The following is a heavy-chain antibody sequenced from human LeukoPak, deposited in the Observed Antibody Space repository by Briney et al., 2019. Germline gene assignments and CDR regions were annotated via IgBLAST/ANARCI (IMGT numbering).Heavy chain of an antibody. D-gene: IGHD1-20*01. V-gene: IGHV4-59*08. J-gene: IGHJ5*02. CDR3: ARHSNWNAGVDWFDP. CDR1: GGSNY. CDR2: IHYSGSP. Sequence: SETLSLTCTVSGGSNYWSWIRQPPGKGLEWIGYIHYSGSPNYNPSLKSRVTISIDTSKNQFSLRLNSVTAEDTAVYYCARHSNWNAGVDWFDPWGQGTQVTVSS.